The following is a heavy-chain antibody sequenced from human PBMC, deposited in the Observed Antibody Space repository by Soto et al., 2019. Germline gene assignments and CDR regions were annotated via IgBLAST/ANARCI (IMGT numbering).Heavy chain of an antibody. CDR2: VWYDGSYK. V-gene: IGHV3-33*01. CDR1: GFTFSGYG. J-gene: IGHJ6*03. CDR3: ARAFRGSGNYSPGYYYLDV. D-gene: IGHD3-10*01. Sequence: GGSLRLSCAASGFTFSGYGMHWVRQAPGKGLEWVAVVWYDGSYKDYAESVKGRFTISSDNSKKTLYLQMNSPRGEDTAVYYCARAFRGSGNYSPGYYYLDVWGKGATVTVSS.